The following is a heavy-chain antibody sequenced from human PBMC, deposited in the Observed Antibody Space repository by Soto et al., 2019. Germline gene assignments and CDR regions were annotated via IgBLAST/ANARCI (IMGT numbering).Heavy chain of an antibody. V-gene: IGHV4-34*01. CDR3: ARLAKYYDFWSGYSNYYYGMDV. J-gene: IGHJ6*02. Sequence: SETLSLTCAVYGGSFSGYYWSWIRQPPGKGLEWIGEINHSGSTNYNPSLKSRVTISVDTSKNQFSLKLSSVTAADTAVYYCARLAKYYDFWSGYSNYYYGMDVWGQGTTVTVS. D-gene: IGHD3-3*01. CDR1: GGSFSGYY. CDR2: INHSGST.